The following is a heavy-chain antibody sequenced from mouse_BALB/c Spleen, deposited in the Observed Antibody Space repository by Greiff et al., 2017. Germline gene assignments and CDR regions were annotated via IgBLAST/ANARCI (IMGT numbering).Heavy chain of an antibody. Sequence: EVQGVESGGGLVKPGGSLKLSCAASGFTFSSYAMSWVRQSPEKRLEWVAEISSGGSYSYYPDTVTGRFTISRDNAKNTLYLEMSSLRSEDTAMYYCARDRGITTKGVYGAMDYWGQGTSVTVSS. CDR1: GFTFSSYA. V-gene: IGHV5-9-4*01. D-gene: IGHD2-4*01. CDR2: ISSGGSYS. CDR3: ARDRGITTKGVYGAMDY. J-gene: IGHJ4*01.